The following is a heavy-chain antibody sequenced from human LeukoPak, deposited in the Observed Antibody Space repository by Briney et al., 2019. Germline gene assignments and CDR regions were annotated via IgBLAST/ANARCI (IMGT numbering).Heavy chain of an antibody. D-gene: IGHD6-19*01. Sequence: GGSLRLSCAASGFTFSKAWMSWVRQAPGKGLEWVGRIKSKSDGGKAGYGAPVKGRFTISRDDSKDTVHLQMNSLKSEDTAVYYCATGGSAWSFDYWGQGILVTVSS. CDR1: GFTFSKAW. J-gene: IGHJ4*02. CDR2: IKSKSDGGKA. V-gene: IGHV3-15*01. CDR3: ATGGSAWSFDY.